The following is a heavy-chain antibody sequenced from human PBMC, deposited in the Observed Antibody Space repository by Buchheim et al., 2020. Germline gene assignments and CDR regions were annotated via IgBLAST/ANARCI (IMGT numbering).Heavy chain of an antibody. CDR3: ARGLVTLFHHLPNKADIQLWLPRLGYYYYGMDV. D-gene: IGHD5-18*01. V-gene: IGHV1-8*01. Sequence: QVQLVQSGAEVKKPGASVKVSCKASGYTFTSYDINWVRQATGQGLEWMGWMNPNSGNTGYAQKFQGRVTMTRNTSISTAYMELSSLRSEDTAVYYCARGLVTLFHHLPNKADIQLWLPRLGYYYYGMDVWGQGTT. J-gene: IGHJ6*02. CDR1: GYTFTSYD. CDR2: MNPNSGNT.